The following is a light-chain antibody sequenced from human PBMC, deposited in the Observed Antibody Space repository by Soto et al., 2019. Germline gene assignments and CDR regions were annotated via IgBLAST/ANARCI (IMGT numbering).Light chain of an antibody. V-gene: IGKV1-5*01. CDR3: QHYTHYWT. CDR2: DAS. CDR1: QSIDDW. Sequence: DIQMTQSPSTRSASVGDRVTITCRASQSIDDWLAWYQQRPGKAPQLLIYDASTLEGGVPSRFSGNGSGTEFTLTISSMQPDDFGTYYCQHYTHYWTFGQGTKV. J-gene: IGKJ1*01.